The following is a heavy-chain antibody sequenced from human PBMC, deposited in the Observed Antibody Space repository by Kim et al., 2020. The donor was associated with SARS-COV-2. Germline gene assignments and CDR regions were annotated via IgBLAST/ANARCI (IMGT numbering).Heavy chain of an antibody. Sequence: ASVKVSCKASGYTFTSYGISWVRQAPGQGLEWMGWISAYNGNTNYAQKLQGRVTMTTYTSTSTAYMELRSLRSDDTAVYYCAREGIKQWLARVDYYYYGMDVWGQGTTVTVSS. D-gene: IGHD6-19*01. V-gene: IGHV1-18*04. CDR3: AREGIKQWLARVDYYYYGMDV. CDR2: ISAYNGNT. CDR1: GYTFTSYG. J-gene: IGHJ6*02.